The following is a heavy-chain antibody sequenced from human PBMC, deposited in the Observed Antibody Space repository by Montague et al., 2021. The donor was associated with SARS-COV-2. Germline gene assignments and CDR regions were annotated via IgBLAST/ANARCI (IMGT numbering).Heavy chain of an antibody. V-gene: IGHV3-20*04. J-gene: IGHJ4*02. CDR1: GFTFGDYG. Sequence: SLRLSCAASGFTFGDYGMSWVRQAPGKGLEWVSGINWNGGSTGYVDSVKGRFTISRDNAKNSLYLQMNSLRAEDTALYYCAKDRGYYGSGSYFEYWGQGTLVTVSS. CDR3: AKDRGYYGSGSYFEY. D-gene: IGHD3-10*01. CDR2: INWNGGST.